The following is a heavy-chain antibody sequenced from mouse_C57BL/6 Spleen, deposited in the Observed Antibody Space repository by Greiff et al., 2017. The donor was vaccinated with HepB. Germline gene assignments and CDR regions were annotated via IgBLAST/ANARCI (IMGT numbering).Heavy chain of an antibody. CDR3: ARSSADYSNYGCWYFDV. J-gene: IGHJ1*03. V-gene: IGHV1-9*01. CDR1: GYTFTGYW. D-gene: IGHD2-5*01. Sequence: VQLQQSGAELLKPGASVKLSCKATGYTFTGYWLAWVKQRPGHGLEWIGEILPGSGSTNYNEKFKGQATFTADKSSNAAYMQLSSLTTEDSAIDYCARSSADYSNYGCWYFDVWGTGTTVTVSS. CDR2: ILPGSGST.